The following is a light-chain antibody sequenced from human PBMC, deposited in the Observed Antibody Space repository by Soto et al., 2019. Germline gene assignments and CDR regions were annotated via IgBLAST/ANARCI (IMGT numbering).Light chain of an antibody. Sequence: EIVMTQSPATLSVFPGDGATLSCRASRSVSSNLAWYQQKPGQAPRLLIYGASTRATGIPARFSGSGSGTEFTLTISSLQSEDFAVYYCQQYNNWPQTFGQGTKVDIK. CDR2: GAS. CDR3: QQYNNWPQT. CDR1: RSVSSN. J-gene: IGKJ1*01. V-gene: IGKV3-15*01.